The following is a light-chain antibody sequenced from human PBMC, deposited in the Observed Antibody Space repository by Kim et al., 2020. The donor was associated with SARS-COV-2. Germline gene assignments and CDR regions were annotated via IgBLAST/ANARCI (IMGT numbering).Light chain of an antibody. CDR3: QQYGRSPSYT. J-gene: IGKJ2*01. CDR1: QTLTSSY. CDR2: GTS. Sequence: SPGERATLSCRASQTLTSSYLAWYQQKPGQAPRLRIYGTSTRATGIADRFSGSGSGTDFTLTISRLESEDSAVYYCQQYGRSPSYTFGQGTKLEIK. V-gene: IGKV3-20*01.